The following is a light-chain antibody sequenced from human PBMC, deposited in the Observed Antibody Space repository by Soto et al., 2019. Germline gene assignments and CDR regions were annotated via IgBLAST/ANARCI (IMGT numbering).Light chain of an antibody. J-gene: IGKJ2*01. CDR2: DAS. CDR3: QQRSNWPPYT. Sequence: EIVLTQSPATLSLSPGERATLSCRARQSVSSYLAWYQQKPGQAPRLLIYDASNRATGIPARFSGSGSGTDCTLTISSLEPEDFAVYYCQQRSNWPPYTFGQGTKLEIK. V-gene: IGKV3-11*01. CDR1: QSVSSY.